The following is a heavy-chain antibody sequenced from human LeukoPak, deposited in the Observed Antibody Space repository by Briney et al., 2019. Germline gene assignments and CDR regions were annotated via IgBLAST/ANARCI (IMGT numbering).Heavy chain of an antibody. J-gene: IGHJ5*02. D-gene: IGHD4-17*01. Sequence: GGSLRLSCAASGFTFSSYEMNWVRQAPGKGLEWVSYISSSGSTIYYADFVKGRFTISRDNAKNSLYLQMNSLRAEDTAVYYCARENYGALFDPWGQGTLVTVSS. V-gene: IGHV3-48*03. CDR2: ISSSGSTI. CDR3: ARENYGALFDP. CDR1: GFTFSSYE.